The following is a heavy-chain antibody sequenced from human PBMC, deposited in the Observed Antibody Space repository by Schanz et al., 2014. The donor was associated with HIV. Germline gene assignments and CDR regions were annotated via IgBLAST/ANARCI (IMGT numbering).Heavy chain of an antibody. CDR1: GYTFTDYF. CDR2: VKPNSGET. CDR3: ARDTNFVLDV. J-gene: IGHJ6*02. D-gene: IGHD2-8*01. V-gene: IGHV1-2*02. Sequence: QVQLVQSGAEVKKPGASVKVSCKASGYTFTDYFVHWVRQAPGQGLEWMAWVKPNSGETKFARKFQGRVTVTRDTSINTAYMELSSLRSDDTAVYYCARDTNFVLDVWGQGTTVTVSS.